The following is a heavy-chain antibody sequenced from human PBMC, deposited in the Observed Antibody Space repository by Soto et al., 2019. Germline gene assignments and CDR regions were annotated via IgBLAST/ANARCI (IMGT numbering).Heavy chain of an antibody. V-gene: IGHV4-34*01. CDR1: GGSFSGYQ. D-gene: IGHD1-1*01. CDR3: ARGKGATAPQGTFFDY. CDR2: INHSGTT. J-gene: IGHJ4*02. Sequence: SETLSLTCGVYGGSFSGYQWNWIRQSPGQGLEWIGEINHSGTTKYNPSLESRINLSVDTSKKQFSLKMISVTAADTAIYYCARGKGATAPQGTFFDYWGQGTLVTVSS.